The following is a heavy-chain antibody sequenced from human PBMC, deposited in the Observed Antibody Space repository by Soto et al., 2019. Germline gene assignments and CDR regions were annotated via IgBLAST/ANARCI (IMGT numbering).Heavy chain of an antibody. V-gene: IGHV4-31*03. J-gene: IGHJ4*02. CDR1: GGSISSGGYY. D-gene: IGHD6-13*01. Sequence: SETLSLTCTVSGGSISSGGYYWSWIRQHPGKGLEWIGYIYYSGSTYYNPSLKSRVTISVDTSKNQFSLKLSSVTAADTAVYYCARVASSSWYFDYWGQGTLVTVSS. CDR2: IYYSGST. CDR3: ARVASSSWYFDY.